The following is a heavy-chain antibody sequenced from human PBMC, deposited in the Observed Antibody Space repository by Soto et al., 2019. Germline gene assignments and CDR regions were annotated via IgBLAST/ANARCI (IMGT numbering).Heavy chain of an antibody. J-gene: IGHJ4*02. V-gene: IGHV3-48*03. CDR2: ISVSGSTV. CDR3: APR. Sequence: EVQLVEPGGGLVQPGGSLRLSCTASGFTFSSYEMNWVRQAPGKGLAWVSYISVSGSTVYYADSVKGRFTISRDNAKNSLYLQMKSVRAEDTAVYYCAPRGGQGTLVTVSS. CDR1: GFTFSSYE.